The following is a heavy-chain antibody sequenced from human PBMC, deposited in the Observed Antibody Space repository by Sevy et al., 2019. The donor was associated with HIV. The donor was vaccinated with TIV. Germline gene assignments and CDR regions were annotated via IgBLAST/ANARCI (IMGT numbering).Heavy chain of an antibody. CDR1: GFTFGNHA. D-gene: IGHD2-8*01. V-gene: IGHV3-30*04. CDR3: ARDRCTDGVCFRSGYFDY. Sequence: GGSLRLSCVASGFTFGNHAIHWVRQAPGKGLEWVAIISFDGRNEHYADSVKGRLTISRDNSKNTVYLQMTRLRTEDTAVYYCARDRCTDGVCFRSGYFDYWGQGTLVTVSS. CDR2: ISFDGRNE. J-gene: IGHJ4*01.